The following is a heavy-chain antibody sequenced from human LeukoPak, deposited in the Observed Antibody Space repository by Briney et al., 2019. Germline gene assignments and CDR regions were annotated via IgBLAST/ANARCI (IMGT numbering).Heavy chain of an antibody. V-gene: IGHV4-59*01. CDR1: GGSITSYY. CDR2: IYYSGST. J-gene: IGHJ4*02. Sequence: PSETLSLTCTVSGGSITSYYWSWIRQPPGKGLEWIGYIYYSGSTNYNPSLKGRVTISVDRSKNQFSLKLRSVIAADTAVYYCARGQHDYGDYWGQGTLVTVSS. CDR3: ARGQHDYGDY.